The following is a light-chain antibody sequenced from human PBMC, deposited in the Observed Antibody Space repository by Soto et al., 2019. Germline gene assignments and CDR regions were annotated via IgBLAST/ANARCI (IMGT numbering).Light chain of an antibody. CDR1: QGIRHD. J-gene: IGKJ1*01. Sequence: DIQMTQSPSSLSASVGDRVTITCRASQGIRHDLGWYQQKPGKAPKRRIYSASSLQSGVPPRFSGSGSGTEFTLTISSLQPEDFATYYCLQNNSYPVTFGQGTKVDIK. CDR2: SAS. CDR3: LQNNSYPVT. V-gene: IGKV1-17*01.